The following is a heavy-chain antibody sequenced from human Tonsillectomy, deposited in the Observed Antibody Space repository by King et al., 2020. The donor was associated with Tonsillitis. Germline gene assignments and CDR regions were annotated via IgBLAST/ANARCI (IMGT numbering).Heavy chain of an antibody. CDR1: GYTFTSYD. CDR2: MNPNSGST. J-gene: IGHJ6*02. V-gene: IGHV1-8*01. Sequence: QVQLVQSGAEVKKPGASVKVSCKASGYTFTSYDINWVRQATGQGLEWMGWMNPNSGSTGYAQKFQGRVTRTRTTSISQAYMELSSLGSEDTAVYYCARVPSDTTYYYYGGMDVWGQGTTVTVSS. D-gene: IGHD5-18*01. CDR3: ARVPSDTTYYYYGGMDV.